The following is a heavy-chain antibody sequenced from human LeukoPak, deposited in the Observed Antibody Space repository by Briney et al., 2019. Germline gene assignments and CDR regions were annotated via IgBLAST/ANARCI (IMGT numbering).Heavy chain of an antibody. J-gene: IGHJ4*02. Sequence: SETLSLTCTVSGGSISSYYWSWIRQPPGKGLEWIGYIYYSGSTNYNPSLKSRVTISVDTSKNQFSLKLSSVTAADTAVYYCARRKVGYDSSGYYGNYFDYWGQGTLVTVSS. D-gene: IGHD3-22*01. CDR1: GGSISSYY. V-gene: IGHV4-59*08. CDR3: ARRKVGYDSSGYYGNYFDY. CDR2: IYYSGST.